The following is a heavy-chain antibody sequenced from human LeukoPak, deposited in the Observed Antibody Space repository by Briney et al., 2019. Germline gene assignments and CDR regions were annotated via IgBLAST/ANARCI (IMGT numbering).Heavy chain of an antibody. CDR2: INPKSGGT. CDR1: GYTFSAYC. D-gene: IGHD6-19*01. CDR3: VRDLGISGWYAPPLGYFDS. V-gene: IGHV1-2*02. Sequence: ASVKVSCKASGYTFSAYCMHWARQAPGQGLEWMGWINPKSGGTNYAQQFQDRVTMTRDTSISSTYMELSRLKSDDTAVYYCVRDLGISGWYAPPLGYFDSWGQGTLVTVSS. J-gene: IGHJ4*02.